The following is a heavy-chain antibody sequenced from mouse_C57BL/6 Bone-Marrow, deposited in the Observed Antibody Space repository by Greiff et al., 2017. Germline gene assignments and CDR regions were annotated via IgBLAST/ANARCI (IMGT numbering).Heavy chain of an antibody. CDR1: GYTFTSYW. D-gene: IGHD1-1*01. J-gene: IGHJ2*01. Sequence: QVQLQQPGAELVKPGASVKLSCKASGYTFTSYWMHWVKQRPGQGLEWIGMIHPNSGSTNYNEKFKSKATLTVDKSSRTAYMQLSSLTSEDSAVYYCARRADYYGSSSYYFDYWGQGTTLTVSS. CDR3: ARRADYYGSSSYYFDY. V-gene: IGHV1-64*01. CDR2: IHPNSGST.